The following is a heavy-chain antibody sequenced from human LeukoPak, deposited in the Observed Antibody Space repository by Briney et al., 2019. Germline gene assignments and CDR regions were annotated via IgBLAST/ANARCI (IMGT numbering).Heavy chain of an antibody. V-gene: IGHV3-23*01. CDR3: ARGSIVDGMDV. CDR2: VSGSSGST. Sequence: GGSLRLSCAASGFTFSSYAMSWVRQAPGKGLEWVSAVSGSSGSTYYADSVKGRFTISRDNSKNTLYLQMNSLRAEDTAVYYCARGSIVDGMDVWGQGTTVTVSS. D-gene: IGHD1-26*01. J-gene: IGHJ6*02. CDR1: GFTFSSYA.